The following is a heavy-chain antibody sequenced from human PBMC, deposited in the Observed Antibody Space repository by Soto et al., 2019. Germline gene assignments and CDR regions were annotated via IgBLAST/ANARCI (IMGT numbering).Heavy chain of an antibody. V-gene: IGHV1-3*01. D-gene: IGHD1-26*01. CDR2: INAGNGNT. Sequence: GASVKVSCKASGYTFNSHAIHWVRQAPGQRLEWMGWINAGNGNTKYSQKFQGRVTITRDTSASTAYMELSSLRAEDTAVYYCAKDAIPWEPLTTNFDYWGQGTLVTVSS. CDR1: GYTFNSHA. CDR3: AKDAIPWEPLTTNFDY. J-gene: IGHJ4*02.